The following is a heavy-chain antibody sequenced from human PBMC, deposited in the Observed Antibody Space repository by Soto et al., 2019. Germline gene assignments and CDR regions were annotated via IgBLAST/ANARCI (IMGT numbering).Heavy chain of an antibody. J-gene: IGHJ6*03. D-gene: IGHD2-2*02. Sequence: EVQLVESGGGLVQPGRSLRLSCSASGFTFDDYAMHWVRQAPGKGLEWVSGISWNSGSIAYADSVKGRFTISRDNAKNSLYLQMNSLRADYTALYYCAKGVALGYCTSTSCHNYYMDVWGKGTTVTVSS. V-gene: IGHV3-9*01. CDR2: ISWNSGSI. CDR1: GFTFDDYA. CDR3: AKGVALGYCTSTSCHNYYMDV.